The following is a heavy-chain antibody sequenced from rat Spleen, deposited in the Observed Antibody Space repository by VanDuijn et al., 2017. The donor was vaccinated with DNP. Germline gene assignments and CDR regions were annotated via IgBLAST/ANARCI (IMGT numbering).Heavy chain of an antibody. CDR2: IWSGGIT. CDR1: GFSLTSNS. Sequence: VQLKESGPGLVQPSQTLSLTCTVSGFSLTSNSVHWVRQPPGKGLEWVGAIWSGGITDYNSGLNSRLSISRDTSKSQVFLKMNSLQTEDTATYYCARSPETSYIYFPWAYWGHGVMVTVSS. J-gene: IGHJ2*01. CDR3: ARSPETSYIYFPWAY. D-gene: IGHD1-2*01. V-gene: IGHV2-1*01.